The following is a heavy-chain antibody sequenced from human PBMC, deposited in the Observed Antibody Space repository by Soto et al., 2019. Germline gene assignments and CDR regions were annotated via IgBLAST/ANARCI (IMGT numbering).Heavy chain of an antibody. V-gene: IGHV4-61*01. J-gene: IGHJ4*02. D-gene: IGHD3-10*01. CDR1: GGSVSSGSYY. CDR3: ARVRRGEARRGPRNLTDLDY. CDR2: IYYSGST. Sequence: PSETLSLTCTVSGGSVSSGSYYWSWIRQPPGKGLEWIGYIYYSGSTNYNPSLKSRVTISVDTSKNQFSLKLSSVTAADTAVYYCARVRRGEARRGPRNLTDLDYWGQGTLVTVSS.